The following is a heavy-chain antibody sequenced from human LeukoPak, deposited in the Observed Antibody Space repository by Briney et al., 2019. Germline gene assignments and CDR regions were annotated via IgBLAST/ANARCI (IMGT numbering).Heavy chain of an antibody. CDR2: INISVST. Sequence: TPSLTCALYVGSPCGYYWSSIREPPGKGLGWIGGINISVSTNYNPSLKSRVTISVDTSKNQFSLKLSSVTAADTAVYYCARSFMDRGVRKVNYMDVWGKGTTVTVSS. D-gene: IGHD3-10*01. CDR3: ARSFMDRGVRKVNYMDV. J-gene: IGHJ6*03. V-gene: IGHV4-34*01. CDR1: VGSPCGYY.